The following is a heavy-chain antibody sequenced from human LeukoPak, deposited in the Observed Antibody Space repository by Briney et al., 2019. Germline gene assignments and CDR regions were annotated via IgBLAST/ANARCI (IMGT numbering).Heavy chain of an antibody. D-gene: IGHD6-13*01. CDR3: ANIAAAGTGGYYYYGMDV. J-gene: IGHJ6*02. CDR2: IGGSGGST. Sequence: GGSLRLSCAASGFTFSSYAMSWVRQAPGKGLEWVSAIGGSGGSTYYADSVKGRFTISRDNSKNTLYLQMNSLRAEDTAVYYCANIAAAGTGGYYYYGMDVWGQGTTVTVSS. CDR1: GFTFSSYA. V-gene: IGHV3-23*01.